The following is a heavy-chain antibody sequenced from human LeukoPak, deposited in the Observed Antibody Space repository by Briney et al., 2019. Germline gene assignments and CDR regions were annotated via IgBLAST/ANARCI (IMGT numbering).Heavy chain of an antibody. J-gene: IGHJ4*02. V-gene: IGHV3-53*01. Sequence: PGGSLRLSCAASGFTVSSNYMSWVRQAPGKGLEWVSVIYSGGSTYYADSVKGRFTISRDNSKNTLYLQMNSLRAEDTAVYYCARDEDPIAAADPAAPDYWGQGTLVTVSS. CDR2: IYSGGST. CDR3: ARDEDPIAAADPAAPDY. CDR1: GFTVSSNY. D-gene: IGHD6-13*01.